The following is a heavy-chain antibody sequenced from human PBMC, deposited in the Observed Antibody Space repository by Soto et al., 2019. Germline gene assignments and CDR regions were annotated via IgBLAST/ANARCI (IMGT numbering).Heavy chain of an antibody. CDR3: VRGNLNPGIDN. Sequence: PGGSLRLSCAASGFSFSNYWMNWVRQAPGKGLEWVANIKEDGSYKNYVDSVKGRFTISRDNAKNALYLQINRLRAADAEVSYCVRGNLNPGIDNWGPATLVTVSS. J-gene: IGHJ4*02. CDR1: GFSFSNYW. CDR2: IKEDGSYK. V-gene: IGHV3-7*01.